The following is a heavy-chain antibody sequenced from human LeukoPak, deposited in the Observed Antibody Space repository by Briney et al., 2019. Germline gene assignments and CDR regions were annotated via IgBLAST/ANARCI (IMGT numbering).Heavy chain of an antibody. J-gene: IGHJ4*02. CDR2: ISYDGSNK. CDR1: GFTFSSYA. D-gene: IGHD3-9*01. CDR3: ARGTSYYDILTGYFDY. Sequence: GGSLRLSCAASGFTFSSYAMHWVRQAPGKGLEWVAVISYDGSNKYYADSVKGRFTISRDNSKNTLYLQMNSLRAEDTAVYYCARGTSYYDILTGYFDYWGQGTLVTVSS. V-gene: IGHV3-30-3*01.